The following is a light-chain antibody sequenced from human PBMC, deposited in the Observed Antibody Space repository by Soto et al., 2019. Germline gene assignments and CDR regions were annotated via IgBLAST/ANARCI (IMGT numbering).Light chain of an antibody. V-gene: IGLV2-23*02. J-gene: IGLJ2*01. CDR3: CSYAGSSTYVV. CDR2: EVS. CDR1: SSDVGSYNL. Sequence: QSALTQPGSVSGSPGQSITISCTGTSSDVGSYNLVSWYQQHPGKAPKLMIYEVSKRPSGVSNRFSGSKSGNTASLTISGLQAEDEAAYYCCSYAGSSTYVVFGGGTKLTVL.